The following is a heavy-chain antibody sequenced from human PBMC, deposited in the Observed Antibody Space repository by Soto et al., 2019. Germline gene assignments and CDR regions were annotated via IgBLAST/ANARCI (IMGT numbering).Heavy chain of an antibody. D-gene: IGHD5-12*01. CDR3: AREGSGYNF. J-gene: IGHJ1*01. CDR1: GGTFSSFG. CDR2: IIPVFGRP. Sequence: SVKVSCKASGGTFSSFGISWVRQAPGQGLEWMGGIIPVFGRPNYAQRFRGRLTITADESTNTGYMELIDLRSEDTAVYYCAREGSGYNFWGQGTQVTVSS. V-gene: IGHV1-69*13.